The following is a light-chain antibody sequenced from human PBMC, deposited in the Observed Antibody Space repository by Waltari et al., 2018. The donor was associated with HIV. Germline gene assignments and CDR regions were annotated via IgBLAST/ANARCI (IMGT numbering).Light chain of an antibody. CDR1: SGSIASNY. J-gene: IGLJ3*02. Sequence: NFMLTQPHSVSESPEKTVTISCTRTSGSIASNYVQWFQQRPGKAPTTMLYEGYRRPSGVPERFAGTLEESSNSASLTISGVKTEDEADYYCQSFDTNNHWVFGGGTRLTVL. V-gene: IGLV6-57*03. CDR3: QSFDTNNHWV. CDR2: EGY.